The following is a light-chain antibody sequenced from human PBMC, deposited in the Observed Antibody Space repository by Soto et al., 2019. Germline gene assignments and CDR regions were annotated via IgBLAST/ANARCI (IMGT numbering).Light chain of an antibody. CDR3: QQAYTPPVVT. V-gene: IGKV1-39*01. Sequence: IQMNQKPSSLCASVGDRVTITCRASQSISIYLNWYQLKPGKAPNLLMYGASYLKSGVPTRFSGSGSGTDFTLTICSLQTQDFAIYCCQQAYTPPVVTIGRGTRLEIK. CDR2: GAS. J-gene: IGKJ5*01. CDR1: QSISIY.